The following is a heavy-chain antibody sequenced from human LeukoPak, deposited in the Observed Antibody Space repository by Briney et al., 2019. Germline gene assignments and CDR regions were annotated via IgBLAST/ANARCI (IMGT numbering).Heavy chain of an antibody. CDR2: IYYSGST. CDR1: GGSISSGDYY. D-gene: IGHD2-2*01. J-gene: IGHJ5*02. Sequence: PSETLSLTCTVSGGSISSGDYYWSWIRQPPGKGLEWIGYIYYSGSTYYNPSLKSRVTISVDTSKNQFSLRLSSVTAADTAVYYXARXIWEYQLPRVAXFXPWGQGT. CDR3: ARXIWEYQLPRVAXFXP. V-gene: IGHV4-30-4*08.